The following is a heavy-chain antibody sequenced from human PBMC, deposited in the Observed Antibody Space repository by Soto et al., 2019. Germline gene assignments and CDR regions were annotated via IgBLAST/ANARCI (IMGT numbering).Heavy chain of an antibody. V-gene: IGHV6-1*01. CDR1: GDSVSSNSAA. CDR2: TYYRSKWFN. J-gene: IGHJ3*02. CDR3: AREPTVEMATMEAFDI. D-gene: IGHD5-12*01. Sequence: QSQTLSLTCAISGDSVSSNSAAWNWIRQSPSRGLEWLGRTYYRSKWFNDYAVSVKSRITINPDTSKNQFSLQLNSVTPEDTAVYYCAREPTVEMATMEAFDIWGQGTMVTVSS.